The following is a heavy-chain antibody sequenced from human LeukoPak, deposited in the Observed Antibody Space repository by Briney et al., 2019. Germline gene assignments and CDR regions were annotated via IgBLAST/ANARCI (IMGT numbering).Heavy chain of an antibody. D-gene: IGHD7-27*01. V-gene: IGHV1-18*01. Sequence: ASVKVSCKASGGTFSSYGISWVRQAPGQGLEWMGWISAYNGNTNYAQKLQGRVTMTTDTSTSTAYMELRSLRSDDTAVYYCATFGVRLGILSYWGQGTLVTVSS. CDR2: ISAYNGNT. CDR3: ATFGVRLGILSY. J-gene: IGHJ4*02. CDR1: GGTFSSYG.